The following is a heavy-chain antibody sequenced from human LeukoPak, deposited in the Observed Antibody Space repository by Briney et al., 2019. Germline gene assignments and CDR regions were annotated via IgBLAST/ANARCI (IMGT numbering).Heavy chain of an antibody. Sequence: GGSLRLSCAASGFTFSSYAMSWVRQAPGKGLEWVAFIRYDGSNKYYADSVKGRFTISRDNSKNTLYLQMNSLRAEDTAVYYCAKVVPAATAFDIWGQGTMDTVSS. V-gene: IGHV3-30*02. J-gene: IGHJ3*02. CDR1: GFTFSSYA. CDR3: AKVVPAATAFDI. CDR2: IRYDGSNK. D-gene: IGHD2-2*01.